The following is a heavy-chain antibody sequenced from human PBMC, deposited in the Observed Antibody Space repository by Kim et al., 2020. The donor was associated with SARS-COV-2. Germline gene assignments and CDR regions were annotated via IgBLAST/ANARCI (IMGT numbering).Heavy chain of an antibody. Sequence: GGSLRLSCAASEFTFSNYVMHWVRQAPGKGLEWVAVISYDGNSKDYADSVKGRFTISRDNSKNTLYLQMNSLRAEDTAVYYCAKVYNILIGYHDPSPFHYWGQGTRVSVSS. V-gene: IGHV3-30*18. J-gene: IGHJ4*02. D-gene: IGHD3-9*01. CDR1: EFTFSNYV. CDR3: AKVYNILIGYHDPSPFHY. CDR2: ISYDGNSK.